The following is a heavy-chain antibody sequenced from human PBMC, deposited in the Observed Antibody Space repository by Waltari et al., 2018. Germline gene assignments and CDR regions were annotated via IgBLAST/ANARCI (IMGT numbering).Heavy chain of an antibody. Sequence: EVQLVESGGGSVQPGGSLRLSCAASGPIIKNTCLTWVRQAPGEGLEWVSTIYAGGITKYADSVNGRFTISRDNSKNTLSLQMNSLRVDDTAMYYCAREYNDGWYFDYWGRGTLVTVSS. D-gene: IGHD6-19*01. J-gene: IGHJ4*02. CDR3: AREYNDGWYFDY. CDR2: IYAGGIT. CDR1: GPIIKNTC. V-gene: IGHV3-66*01.